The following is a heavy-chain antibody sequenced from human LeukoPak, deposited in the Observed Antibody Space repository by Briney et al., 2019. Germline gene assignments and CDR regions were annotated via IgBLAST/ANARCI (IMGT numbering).Heavy chain of an antibody. CDR1: GGSFSGYY. J-gene: IGHJ4*02. Sequence: SETLSLTCAVYGGSFSGYYWSWIRQPPGKGLEWIGEINHSGSTNYNPSLKSRVTISVDKSKNQFSLKLSSVTAADTAVYYCARSYHDILTGYTRIFDYWGQGTLVTVSS. CDR3: ARSYHDILTGYTRIFDY. V-gene: IGHV4-34*01. D-gene: IGHD3-9*01. CDR2: INHSGST.